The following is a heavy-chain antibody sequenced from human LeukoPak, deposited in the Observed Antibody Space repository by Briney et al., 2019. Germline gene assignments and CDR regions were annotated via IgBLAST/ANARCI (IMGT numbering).Heavy chain of an antibody. CDR3: ARMLAAAGTRWFDT. Sequence: VASVKVSCKASGYTFTSYSMNWLRQAPVQGLEVMVRINTNTGNPTYAQCFTGRFVFSLDTSVSTAYLQISSLKAEDTAVSYCARMLAAAGTRWFDTWGQGTLVIVSS. D-gene: IGHD6-13*01. V-gene: IGHV7-4-1*02. CDR1: GYTFTSYS. J-gene: IGHJ5*02. CDR2: INTNTGNP.